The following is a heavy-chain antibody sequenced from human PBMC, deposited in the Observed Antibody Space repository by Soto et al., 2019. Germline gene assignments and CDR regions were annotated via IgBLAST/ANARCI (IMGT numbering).Heavy chain of an antibody. CDR1: GYTFTNNA. CDR2: MNPNSGNG. V-gene: IGHV1-8*02. CDR3: ARMATSGTLNWFDP. Sequence: ASVKVSCKASGYTFTNNAISWVRQGTGQGLEWMGWMNPNSGNGGYAQKFQGRVTMTRDTSTSTAYMELSSLTSDDTAIYYCARMATSGTLNWFDPWGQGTLVTVS. J-gene: IGHJ5*02.